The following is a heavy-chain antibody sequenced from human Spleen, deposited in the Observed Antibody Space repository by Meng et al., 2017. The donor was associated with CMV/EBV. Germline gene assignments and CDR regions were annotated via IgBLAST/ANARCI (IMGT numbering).Heavy chain of an antibody. V-gene: IGHV1-58*01. CDR2: IVVGSGNT. J-gene: IGHJ6*02. CDR3: ARDLVVPAAIQYYYHNYGMDV. CDR1: GFTFTSSA. D-gene: IGHD2-2*01. Sequence: SVKVSCKASGFTFTSSAVQWVRQARGQRLEWIGWIVVGSGNTYYADSVKGRFIISRDDSKNTLNLQMNSLRVEDTAIYYCARDLVVPAAIQYYYHNYGMDVWGQGTTVTVSS.